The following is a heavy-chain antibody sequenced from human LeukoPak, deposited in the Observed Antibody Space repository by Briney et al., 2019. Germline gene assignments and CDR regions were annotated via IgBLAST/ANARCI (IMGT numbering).Heavy chain of an antibody. CDR1: GGSISTSIYY. J-gene: IGHJ5*02. D-gene: IGHD6-19*01. CDR3: ARQMAVAGREDINWFDP. Sequence: PSETLSLTCTVSGGSISTSIYYWGWIRQPPGKGLEWIGSIYYNGSTYYNPSLKSRVTISVDTSKNRFSLKVTSVTAADTAGYYCARQMAVAGREDINWFDPWGQGTLVTVSS. CDR2: IYYNGST. V-gene: IGHV4-39*01.